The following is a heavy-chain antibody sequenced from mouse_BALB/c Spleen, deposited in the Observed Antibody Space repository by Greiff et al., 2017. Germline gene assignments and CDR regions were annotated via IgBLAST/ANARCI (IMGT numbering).Heavy chain of an antibody. J-gene: IGHJ4*01. CDR2: ISYSGST. CDR1: GDSITSGY. V-gene: IGHV3-8*02. Sequence: DVHLVESGPSLVKPSQTLSLTCSVTGDSITSGYWNWIRKFPGNKLEYMGYISYSGSTYYNPSLKSRISITRDTSKNQYYLQLNSVTTEDTATYYCARGTTATSYAMDYWGQGTSVTVSS. D-gene: IGHD1-2*01. CDR3: ARGTTATSYAMDY.